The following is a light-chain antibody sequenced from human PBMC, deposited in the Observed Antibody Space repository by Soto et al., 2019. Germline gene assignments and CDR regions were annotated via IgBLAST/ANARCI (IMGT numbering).Light chain of an antibody. J-gene: IGKJ1*01. CDR3: QQYGSSPRT. V-gene: IGKV3-20*01. Sequence: EIVLTQSPGPLSLSPGERATLSGMASQSVSSSYLAWYQQKPGQAPRLLIYGASSRATGIPDRFSGSGSGTDFTLTISRLEPEDFAVYYCQQYGSSPRTFGQGTKVDI. CDR1: QSVSSSY. CDR2: GAS.